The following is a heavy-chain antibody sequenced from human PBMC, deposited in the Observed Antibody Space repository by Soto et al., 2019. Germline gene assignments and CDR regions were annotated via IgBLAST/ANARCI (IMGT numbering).Heavy chain of an antibody. V-gene: IGHV3-21*01. CDR1: GFTFSSYS. CDR2: ISSSSSYI. J-gene: IGHJ4*02. CDR3: AREATYYDILTGYFKPYYFDY. D-gene: IGHD3-9*01. Sequence: GGSLRLSCAASGFTFSSYSMNWVRQAPGKGLEWASSISSSSSYIYYADSVKGRFTISRDNAKNSLYLQMNSLRAEDTAVYYCAREATYYDILTGYFKPYYFDYWGQGTLVTVSS.